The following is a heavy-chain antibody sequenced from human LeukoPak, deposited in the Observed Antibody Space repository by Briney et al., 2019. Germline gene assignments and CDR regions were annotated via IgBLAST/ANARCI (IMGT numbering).Heavy chain of an antibody. D-gene: IGHD3-9*01. J-gene: IGHJ4*02. CDR1: GFTFSSYA. CDR2: ISYDGSNK. Sequence: GGSLRLSCAASGFTFSSYAMHWVRQAPGKGLEWVAVISYDGSNKYYADSVKGRFTISRDNSKNTLYLQMNSLRAEDTAVYYCARDLISVFDYWGQGTLVTVSS. CDR3: ARDLISVFDY. V-gene: IGHV3-30-3*01.